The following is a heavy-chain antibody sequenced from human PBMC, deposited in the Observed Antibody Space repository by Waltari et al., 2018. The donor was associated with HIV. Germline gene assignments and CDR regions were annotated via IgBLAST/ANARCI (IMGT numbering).Heavy chain of an antibody. V-gene: IGHV1-2*01. CDR2: IHPKRGAT. J-gene: IGHJ6*02. Sequence: QVELVQSGAEVKKPGASLKVYCQASGNTFTDNYIHWVRQAPGHGLEWMGWIHPKRGATNQSQKFQGRVTSTRDTSMSTVYMELSRLTSDDTAVYYCARGGASTTPRDYNYYGLDVWGQGTTVTFSS. CDR1: GNTFTDNY. D-gene: IGHD2-2*01. CDR3: ARGGASTTPRDYNYYGLDV.